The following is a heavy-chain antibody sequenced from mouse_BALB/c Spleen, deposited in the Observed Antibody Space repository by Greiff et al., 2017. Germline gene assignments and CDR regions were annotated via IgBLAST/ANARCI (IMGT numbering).Heavy chain of an antibody. CDR1: GYSFTGYF. D-gene: IGHD2-3*01. J-gene: IGHJ4*01. V-gene: IGHV1-20*02. CDR2: INPYNGDT. CDR3: ARYDGYYYYAMDY. Sequence: VQLKESGPELVKPGASVKISCKASGYSFTGYFMNWVMQSHGKSLEWIGRINPYNGDTFYNQKFKGKATLTVDKSSSTAHMELRSLASEDSAVYYCARYDGYYYYAMDYWGQGTSVTVSS.